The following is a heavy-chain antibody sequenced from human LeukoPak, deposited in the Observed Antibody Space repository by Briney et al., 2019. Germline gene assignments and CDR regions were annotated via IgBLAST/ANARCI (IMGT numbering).Heavy chain of an antibody. Sequence: SETLSLTCTVSGGSISSSSYYWGWIRQPPGKGLEWIGSIYYSGSTYYNPSLKSRVTISVDNSRNQFSLQLTSVTAADTAVYYCMRTYCSNTRCHYFDSWGQGTLVTVSS. CDR3: MRTYCSNTRCHYFDS. J-gene: IGHJ4*02. D-gene: IGHD2-2*01. V-gene: IGHV4-39*07. CDR2: IYYSGST. CDR1: GGSISSSSYY.